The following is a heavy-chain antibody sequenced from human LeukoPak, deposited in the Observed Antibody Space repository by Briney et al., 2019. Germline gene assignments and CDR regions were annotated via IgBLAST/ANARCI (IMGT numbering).Heavy chain of an antibody. Sequence: GGSLRLSCVASGFTFSSCAMSWVRQAPGKGLEWVSRISGSGDTKYYADSVKGRFTISRDNSKSTLYLQIHSLRAEDTAVYYCAKDQRPDSGYDIDYWGQGTLATVSS. V-gene: IGHV3-23*01. CDR3: AKDQRPDSGYDIDY. CDR2: ISGSGDTK. D-gene: IGHD5-12*01. J-gene: IGHJ4*02. CDR1: GFTFSSCA.